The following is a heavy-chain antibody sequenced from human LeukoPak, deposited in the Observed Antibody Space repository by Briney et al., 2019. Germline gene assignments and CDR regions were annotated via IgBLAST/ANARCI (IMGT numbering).Heavy chain of an antibody. CDR2: IVVGSGNK. CDR3: AAEAAYYYDSRDAFDV. Sequence: SVKVSCKASGFTFTSSAVQWVRQARGQRLVWIGWIVVGSGNKNYAQKFQERVTITRDMSTSLVYMELSSLRSEDTAVYYCAAEAAYYYDSRDAFDVWGQGTMVTVSS. D-gene: IGHD3-22*01. J-gene: IGHJ3*01. CDR1: GFTFTSSA. V-gene: IGHV1-58*01.